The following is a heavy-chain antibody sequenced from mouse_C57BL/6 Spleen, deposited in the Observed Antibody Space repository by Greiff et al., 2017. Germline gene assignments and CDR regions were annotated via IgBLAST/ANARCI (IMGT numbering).Heavy chain of an antibody. CDR1: GFTFCDYY. J-gene: IGHJ2*01. D-gene: IGHD1-1*01. V-gene: IGHV5-16*01. CDR3: SRGDYDSSYGD. CDR2: INYDGGST. Sequence: EVKLVQSEGGLVQPGSSMKLSCTASGFTFCDYYMAWFRQVPEKGLEWVANINYDGGSTYYLDSLKSRFFISGDNAKNILYLQICSLKSEDTATYHCSRGDYDSSYGDWGQGTTLTVSS.